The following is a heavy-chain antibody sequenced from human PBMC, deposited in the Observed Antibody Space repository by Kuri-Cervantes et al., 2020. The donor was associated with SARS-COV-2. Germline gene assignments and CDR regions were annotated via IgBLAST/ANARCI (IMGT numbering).Heavy chain of an antibody. CDR2: ISSNGGST. Sequence: GGSLRLTCSPSRFTFSSYAMHWVRQAPGKGLEYVSAISSNGGSTYYADSVKGRFTISRDNSKNTLYLQMSSLRAEDTAVYYCVKEGSYDFWSGYLPYYFDYWGQGTLVTVSS. CDR3: VKEGSYDFWSGYLPYYFDY. D-gene: IGHD3-3*01. V-gene: IGHV3-64D*06. CDR1: RFTFSSYA. J-gene: IGHJ4*02.